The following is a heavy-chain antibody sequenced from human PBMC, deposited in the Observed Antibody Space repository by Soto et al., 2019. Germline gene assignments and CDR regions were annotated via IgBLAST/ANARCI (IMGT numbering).Heavy chain of an antibody. CDR3: ARLPSRHLVDY. J-gene: IGHJ4*02. CDR1: GNSIHSSAYY. D-gene: IGHD3-3*02. CDR2: MFYGVST. V-gene: IGHV4-39*01. Sequence: PETLSRPRAVSGNSIHSSAYYSGWIRQRPGQGLEWIGSMFYGVSTYYNPSIKSRVTVSVDTSKNQFSLNLRSVTAAETAVYYCARLPSRHLVDYWGQGTLVHRLL.